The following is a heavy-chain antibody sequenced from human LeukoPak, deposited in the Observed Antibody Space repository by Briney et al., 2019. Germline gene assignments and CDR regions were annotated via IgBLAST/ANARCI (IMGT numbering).Heavy chain of an antibody. CDR3: ARDSGYCSSTGCYVHYFDY. Sequence: GGSLRLSCAASGFTFSSYGMHWVRQAPGKGLEWVAFIRYDGSNKYYADSVKGRFTISRDNSKNTLYLQMNSLRAEDTAVYYCARDSGYCSSTGCYVHYFDYWGQGTLVTVSS. V-gene: IGHV3-30*02. J-gene: IGHJ4*02. CDR2: IRYDGSNK. D-gene: IGHD2-2*01. CDR1: GFTFSSYG.